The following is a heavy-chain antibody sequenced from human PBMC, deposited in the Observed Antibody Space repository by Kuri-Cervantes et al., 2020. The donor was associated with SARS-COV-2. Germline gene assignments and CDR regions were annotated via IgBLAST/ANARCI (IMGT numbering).Heavy chain of an antibody. V-gene: IGHV4-34*01. D-gene: IGHD2-2*01. CDR1: GGSFSGYY. CDR2: INHSGST. J-gene: IGHJ6*02. CDR3: ARDLGVVVPAIDYGMDV. Sequence: ESLKISCAVYGGSFSGYYWSWIRQPPGKGLEWIGEINHSGSTNYNPSLKSRVTISVDTSKNQFSLKLSSVTAADTAVYYCARDLGVVVPAIDYGMDVWGQGTTVTVSS.